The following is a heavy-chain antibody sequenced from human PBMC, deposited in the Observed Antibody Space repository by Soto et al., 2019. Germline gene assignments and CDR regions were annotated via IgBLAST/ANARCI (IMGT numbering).Heavy chain of an antibody. V-gene: IGHV3-23*01. CDR1: GLTFSNYA. CDR2: LSDGGGST. Sequence: PGGSLRLSCAASGLTFSNYAMSWVRQAPGKGLEWVSGLSDGGGSTFYADSVKGRFTISRDNAKNTLYLQMSSLRAEDTAVYYCAKEGTTSPYYWFDPWGQGTLVTVSS. J-gene: IGHJ5*02. D-gene: IGHD2-2*01. CDR3: AKEGTTSPYYWFDP.